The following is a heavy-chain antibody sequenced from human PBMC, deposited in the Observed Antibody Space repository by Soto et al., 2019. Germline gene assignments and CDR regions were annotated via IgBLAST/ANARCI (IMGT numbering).Heavy chain of an antibody. V-gene: IGHV3-11*06. CDR2: ISSSSSYT. D-gene: IGHD2-2*01. Sequence: GGSLRLSCAASGFTFSDYYMSWIRQAPGKGLEWVSYISSSSSYTNYADSVKGRFTISRDNAKNSLYLQMNSLRAEDTAVYYCARVTVVPAASAFWFDPWGQGTLVTVSS. CDR3: ARVTVVPAASAFWFDP. J-gene: IGHJ5*02. CDR1: GFTFSDYY.